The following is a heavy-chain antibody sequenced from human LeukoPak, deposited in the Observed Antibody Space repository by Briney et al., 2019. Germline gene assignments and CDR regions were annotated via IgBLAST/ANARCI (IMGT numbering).Heavy chain of an antibody. CDR1: GYTFTGYY. CDR2: INPNSGGT. Sequence: ASVKVSCKASGYTFTGYYMHWVRQAPGQGLEWMVWINPNSGGTNYAQKFQGRVTMTRDTSISTAHMELSRLRSDDTAVYYCARYNGDYAFDYWGQGTLVTVSS. J-gene: IGHJ4*02. V-gene: IGHV1-2*02. D-gene: IGHD4-17*01. CDR3: ARYNGDYAFDY.